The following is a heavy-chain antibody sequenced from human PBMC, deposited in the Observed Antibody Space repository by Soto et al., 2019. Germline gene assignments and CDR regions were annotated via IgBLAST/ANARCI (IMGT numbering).Heavy chain of an antibody. Sequence: PXESMSISSAASCLTFTSDCMSCVRPAPGKGLEWVSGISDSGGTTHYADSVKGRFTISRDNSKNTLYLQMNSLRAEDTAVYYGEKGQNHGVTAVDYWGQGTLVSVSS. CDR2: ISDSGGTT. CDR3: EKGQNHGVTAVDY. J-gene: IGHJ4*02. D-gene: IGHD2-21*02. V-gene: IGHV3-23*01. CDR1: CLTFTSDC.